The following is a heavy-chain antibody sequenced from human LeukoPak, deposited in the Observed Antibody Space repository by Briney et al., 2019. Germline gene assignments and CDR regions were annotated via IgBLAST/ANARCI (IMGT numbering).Heavy chain of an antibody. V-gene: IGHV4-34*01. J-gene: IGHJ4*02. Sequence: SETLSLTCTVSGGSISSYYWSWIRQPPGKGLEWIGEINHSGSTNYNPSLKSRVTISVDTSKNQYSLKLSSVTAADTAVYYCARGAKDIVVVVAVRPFDYWGQGTLVTVSS. D-gene: IGHD2-15*01. CDR3: ARGAKDIVVVVAVRPFDY. CDR1: GGSISSYY. CDR2: INHSGST.